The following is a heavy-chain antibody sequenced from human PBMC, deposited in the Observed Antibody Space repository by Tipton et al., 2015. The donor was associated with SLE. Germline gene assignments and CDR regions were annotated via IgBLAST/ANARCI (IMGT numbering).Heavy chain of an antibody. D-gene: IGHD1-20*01. V-gene: IGHV4-59*08. J-gene: IGHJ4*02. CDR1: GGSMTNYY. Sequence: TLSLTCIVSGGSMTNYYWSWIRQPPGKGLEWIGYVHYSGSTNYNPSLQSRVTVSVDTSKNHFSLTLSSVTAADTAVYYCARHMRYNWNYFANWGQGSLVIVSS. CDR3: ARHMRYNWNYFAN. CDR2: VHYSGST.